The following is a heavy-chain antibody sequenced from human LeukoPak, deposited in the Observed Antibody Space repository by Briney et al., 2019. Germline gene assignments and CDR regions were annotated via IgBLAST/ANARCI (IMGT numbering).Heavy chain of an antibody. V-gene: IGHV4-59*01. CDR2: IYYSGST. D-gene: IGHD3-10*01. Sequence: SSETLSLTCTASGGSISSYYWSWIRQPPGKGLEWIGYIYYSGSTNYNPSLKSRVTISVDTSKNQFSLKLSSVTAADTAVYYCARVDGSGTSVDYWGQGTLVTVSS. CDR1: GGSISSYY. CDR3: ARVDGSGTSVDY. J-gene: IGHJ4*02.